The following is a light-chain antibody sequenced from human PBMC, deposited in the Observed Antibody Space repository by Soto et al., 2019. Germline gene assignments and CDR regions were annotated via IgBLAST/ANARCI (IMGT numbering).Light chain of an antibody. Sequence: QSALTQPASVSGSPGQSITISCTGTSSDVGSYNSVSWYQQHPGKAPKVMIYDVSNRPSGVSNRFSGSKSGNTASLTISGLQAEDEADYYCGSSTSSSTLVFGRGTKLTVL. CDR3: GSSTSSSTLV. CDR1: SSDVGSYNS. CDR2: DVS. V-gene: IGLV2-14*01. J-gene: IGLJ2*01.